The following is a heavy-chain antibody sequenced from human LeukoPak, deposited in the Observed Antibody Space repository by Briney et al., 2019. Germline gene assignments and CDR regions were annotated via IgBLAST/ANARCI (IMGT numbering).Heavy chain of an antibody. CDR2: ISGGGGST. Sequence: GGSLRLSCAASGFTFSTYAMSWVRQGPGKGLEWVSVISGGGGSTYYADSVKGRFTISRDNSKNTLYLQMNSLRAEDTAVYYCAKAVAYGHFDYWGQGTLVTVSS. V-gene: IGHV3-23*01. J-gene: IGHJ4*02. CDR3: AKAVAYGHFDY. CDR1: GFTFSTYA. D-gene: IGHD2-21*01.